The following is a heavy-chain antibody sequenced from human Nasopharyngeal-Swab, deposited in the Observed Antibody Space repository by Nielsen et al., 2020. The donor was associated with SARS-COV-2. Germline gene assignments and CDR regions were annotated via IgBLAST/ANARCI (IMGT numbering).Heavy chain of an antibody. CDR3: ARGYAAMGFFDY. CDR1: GFTFGTYW. Sequence: GESLKISCAASGFTFGTYWMHWVRQAPGKGLEWVSRINSDGSSTGDADSVKGRFTASRDNAKNTLYLQMNSLRAEDTAVYYCARGYAAMGFFDYWGQGTLVTVSP. V-gene: IGHV3-74*01. CDR2: INSDGSST. J-gene: IGHJ4*02. D-gene: IGHD2-2*01.